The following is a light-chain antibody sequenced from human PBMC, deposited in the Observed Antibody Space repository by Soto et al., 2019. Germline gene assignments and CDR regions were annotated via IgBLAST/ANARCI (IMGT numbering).Light chain of an antibody. J-gene: IGKJ1*01. Sequence: ILFSRSPSSLSGSVGARVTVACRASQSISNYLNWYQQKSGKAPKLLIYVASSLQSGVPSRFRRSGSGTDFTLTISSLQPEDFATYYCQQGYSNPQTFGQGTKVDIK. CDR2: VAS. CDR1: QSISNY. V-gene: IGKV1-39*01. CDR3: QQGYSNPQT.